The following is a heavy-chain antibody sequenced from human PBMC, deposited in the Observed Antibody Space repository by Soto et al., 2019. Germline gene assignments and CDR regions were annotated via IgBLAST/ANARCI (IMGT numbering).Heavy chain of an antibody. CDR2: INPSGGST. CDR3: ASLTPSYYGDYDPEYFQH. J-gene: IGHJ1*01. V-gene: IGHV1-46*03. Sequence: ASVKVSCKASGYTFTSYYMHWVRQAPGQGLEWMGIINPSGGSTSYAQKFQGRVTMTRDTSTSTVYMELSSLRSEDTAVYYCASLTPSYYGDYDPEYFQHWGQGTLVTVSS. CDR1: GYTFTSYY. D-gene: IGHD4-17*01.